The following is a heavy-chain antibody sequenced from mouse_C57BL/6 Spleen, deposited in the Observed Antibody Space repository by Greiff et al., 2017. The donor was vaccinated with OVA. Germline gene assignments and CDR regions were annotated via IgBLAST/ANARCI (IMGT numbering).Heavy chain of an antibody. CDR1: GYSITSGYY. V-gene: IGHV3-6*01. CDR3: ARLENLGFDY. J-gene: IGHJ2*01. CDR2: ISYDGSN. Sequence: EVKLLESGPGLVKPSQSLSLTCSVTGYSITSGYYWNWIRQFPGNKLEWMGFISYDGSNNYNPSLKNRISITRDTSKNQFFLKLNSVTTEDTATCYCARLENLGFDYWGQGTTLTVSS.